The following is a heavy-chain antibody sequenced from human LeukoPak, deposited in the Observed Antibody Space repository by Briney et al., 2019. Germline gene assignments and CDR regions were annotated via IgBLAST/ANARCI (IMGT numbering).Heavy chain of an antibody. Sequence: GGSLRLSCAASGFTFSSYGMHWVRQAPGKGLEWVAVISYDGSNKYYADSVKGRFTISRDNSKNTLYLQMNSLRAEDTAVYYCAKDKDTAIPLYLFDYWGQGTLVTVSS. CDR2: ISYDGSNK. V-gene: IGHV3-30*18. D-gene: IGHD5-18*01. CDR1: GFTFSSYG. CDR3: AKDKDTAIPLYLFDY. J-gene: IGHJ4*02.